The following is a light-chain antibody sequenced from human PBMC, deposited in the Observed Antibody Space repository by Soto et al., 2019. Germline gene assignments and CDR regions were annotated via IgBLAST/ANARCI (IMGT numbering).Light chain of an antibody. Sequence: QSVLTQPPSVSGAPGQRVTISCTGSSSNIGAGYDVHWYQQVPGTAPKLLIYGNTNRPSGVPDRFSGSKSGTSASLVITGLQADDEADYYCQSYDNSRSGSYVFGNGTKVTDL. CDR3: QSYDNSRSGSYV. J-gene: IGLJ1*01. CDR1: SSNIGAGYD. CDR2: GNT. V-gene: IGLV1-40*01.